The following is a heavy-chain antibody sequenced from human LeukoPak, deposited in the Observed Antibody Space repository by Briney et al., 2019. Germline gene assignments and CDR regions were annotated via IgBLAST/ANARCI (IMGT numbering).Heavy chain of an antibody. CDR3: AKAPVQLWFDPYPGY. CDR1: GFTFSSYG. CDR2: ISGSGGST. J-gene: IGHJ4*02. D-gene: IGHD5-18*01. V-gene: IGHV3-23*01. Sequence: GGSLRLSCAASGFTFSSYGMSWVRQTPGKGLEWVSAISGSGGSTYYADSVKGRFTISRDNSKNTLYLQMNSLRAEDTAVYYCAKAPVQLWFDPYPGYWGQGTLVTVSS.